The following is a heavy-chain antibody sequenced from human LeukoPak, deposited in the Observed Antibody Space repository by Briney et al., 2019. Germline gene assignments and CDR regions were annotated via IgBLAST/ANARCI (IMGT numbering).Heavy chain of an antibody. D-gene: IGHD6-19*01. CDR3: AKDHSSGWYGADY. Sequence: GGSLRLSCAASGFTFDDYAMHWVRQAPGKGLEWVSLISWDGGSTYYADSVKGRFTISRDNSKNSLYLQMNSLRAEDTALYYCAKDHSSGWYGADYWGQGTLVTVSS. CDR2: ISWDGGST. V-gene: IGHV3-43D*03. CDR1: GFTFDDYA. J-gene: IGHJ4*02.